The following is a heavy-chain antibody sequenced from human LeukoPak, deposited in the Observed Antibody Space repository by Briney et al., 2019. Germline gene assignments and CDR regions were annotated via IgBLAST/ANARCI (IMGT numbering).Heavy chain of an antibody. D-gene: IGHD5-12*01. CDR2: ISYDGSNK. J-gene: IGHJ4*02. CDR3: ARALPHSGYAIPPGY. V-gene: IGHV3-30*03. CDR1: GFTFSSYG. Sequence: GRSLRLSCAASGFTFSSYGMHWVRQAPGKGLEWVAVISYDGSNKYYADSVKGRFTISRDNSKNTLYLQMNSLRAEDTAVYYCARALPHSGYAIPPGYWGQGTLVTVSS.